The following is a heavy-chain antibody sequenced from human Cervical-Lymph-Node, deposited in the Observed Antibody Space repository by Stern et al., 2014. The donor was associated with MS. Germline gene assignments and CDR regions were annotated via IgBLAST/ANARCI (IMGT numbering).Heavy chain of an antibody. D-gene: IGHD1-26*01. CDR2: ISSSSSYI. Sequence: EMQLVESGGGLVKPGGSLRLSCTASGFPFSSYAMNWIRQAPGKGLEWVSSISSSSSYIFYADSVKGRFTISRDNAKNSLDLQMNSLRVEDTAVYYCARLRSPWEXXRVGWFDPWGQGTLVTVS. CDR3: ARLRSPWEXXRVGWFDP. CDR1: GFPFSSYA. J-gene: IGHJ5*02. V-gene: IGHV3-21*01.